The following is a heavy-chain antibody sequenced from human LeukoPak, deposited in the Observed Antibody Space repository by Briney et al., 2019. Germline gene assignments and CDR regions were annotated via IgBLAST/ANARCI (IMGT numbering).Heavy chain of an antibody. CDR2: INPSGGST. CDR3: ARDLAGTRVYYYYGMDV. D-gene: IGHD1-14*01. CDR1: GYTFTSYY. J-gene: IGHJ6*02. Sequence: AASVKVSCKASGYTFTSYYMHWVRQAPGQGLEWMGIINPSGGSTSYAQKFQGRVTMTRDTSTSTVYMELSSLRSEDTAVYYCARDLAGTRVYYYYGMDVWGQGTTVTVSS. V-gene: IGHV1-46*01.